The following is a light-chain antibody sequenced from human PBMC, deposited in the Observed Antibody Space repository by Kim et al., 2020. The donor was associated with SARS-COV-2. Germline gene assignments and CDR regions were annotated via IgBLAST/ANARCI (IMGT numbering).Light chain of an antibody. CDR2: RDS. CDR1: NIGSKN. Sequence: SYELTQPLSVSVALGQTARITCGGNNIGSKNVHWYQHKPGQAPVLVIYRDSNRPSGIPERFSGSNSGNTATLTISRAQAGDEADYYCQVWDSSPVVFGGG. CDR3: QVWDSSPVV. J-gene: IGLJ2*01. V-gene: IGLV3-9*01.